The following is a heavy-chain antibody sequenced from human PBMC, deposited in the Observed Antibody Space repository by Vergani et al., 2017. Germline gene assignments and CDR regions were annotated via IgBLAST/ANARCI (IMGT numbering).Heavy chain of an antibody. J-gene: IGHJ3*02. D-gene: IGHD6-6*01. CDR1: GGTFSSYA. Sequence: QVQLVQSGAEVKKPGASVKVSCKASGGTFSSYAISWVRQAPGQGLEWMGRIIPIFGTANYAQKFQGRVTITADESTSTAYMELSSLRSEDTAVYYCATQADVDIAAPDKTFAFDIWGQGTMVTVSS. CDR2: IIPIFGTA. V-gene: IGHV1-69*15. CDR3: ATQADVDIAAPDKTFAFDI.